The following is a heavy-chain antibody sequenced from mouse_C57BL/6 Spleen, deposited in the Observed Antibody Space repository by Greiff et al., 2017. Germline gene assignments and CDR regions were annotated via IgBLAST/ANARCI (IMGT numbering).Heavy chain of an antibody. Sequence: EVKVVESEGGLVQPGSSMKLSCTASGFTFSDYYMAWVRQVPEKGLEWVANINYDGSSTYYLDPLKSRFIISRDNAKNILYLQMSSLKSEDTATYYCARVYYGNYDWYFDVWGTGTTVTVAS. V-gene: IGHV5-16*01. CDR2: INYDGSST. CDR3: ARVYYGNYDWYFDV. D-gene: IGHD2-1*01. CDR1: GFTFSDYY. J-gene: IGHJ1*03.